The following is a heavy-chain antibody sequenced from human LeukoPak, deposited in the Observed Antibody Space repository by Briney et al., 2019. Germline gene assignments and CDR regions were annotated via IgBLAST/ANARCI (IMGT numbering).Heavy chain of an antibody. CDR2: INWNSGSI. V-gene: IGHV3-9*01. J-gene: IGHJ4*02. CDR1: GFTFDDYA. D-gene: IGHD3-10*01. Sequence: GGSLRLSCAASGFTFDDYAMHWVRQAPGKGLEWVSDINWNSGSIGYADSVKGRFTISRDNAKNSLYLQMNSLRVEDTALYYCAKDYGSGSGFDYWGQGTLVTVSS. CDR3: AKDYGSGSGFDY.